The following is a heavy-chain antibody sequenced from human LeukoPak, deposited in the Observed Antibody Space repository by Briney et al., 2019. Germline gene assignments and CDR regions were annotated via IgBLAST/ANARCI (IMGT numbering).Heavy chain of an antibody. V-gene: IGHV4-59*13. Sequence: SETLSLTCTVSGGSISSYYWSWIRQPPGKGLEWIGYIYYSGSTNYNPSLKSRVTISVYTSKNQFSLKLSSVTAADTAVYYCARQRAAAGTDYYYMDVWGKGTTVTVSS. D-gene: IGHD6-13*01. CDR2: IYYSGST. CDR3: ARQRAAAGTDYYYMDV. J-gene: IGHJ6*03. CDR1: GGSISSYY.